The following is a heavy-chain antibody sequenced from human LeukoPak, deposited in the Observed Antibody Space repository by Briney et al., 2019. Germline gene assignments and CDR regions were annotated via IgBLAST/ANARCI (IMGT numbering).Heavy chain of an antibody. CDR1: GFTFSSYG. CDR3: AKDHRPYIVATRGYSYGEFDY. Sequence: PGRSLRLSCAASGFTFSSYGMHWVRQAPGKGLEWVAVISYDGSNKYYADSVKGRFTISRDNSKNTLYLQMNSLRAEDTAVYYCAKDHRPYIVATRGYSYGEFDYWGQGTLVTVSS. V-gene: IGHV3-30*18. J-gene: IGHJ4*02. D-gene: IGHD5-18*01. CDR2: ISYDGSNK.